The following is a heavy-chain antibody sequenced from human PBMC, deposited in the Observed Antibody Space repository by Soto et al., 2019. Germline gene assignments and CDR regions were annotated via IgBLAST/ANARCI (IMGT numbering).Heavy chain of an antibody. V-gene: IGHV1-2*02. Sequence: EASVKVSCKASGYTFTDYFIHWVRQAPGQGFEWMGRITPKSRGTHYAQKCQGRVTMARDTSNSTAYMERRGLKSDDTAVYYCARVTLKSGNWFDPWGQGTLVTVSS. CDR3: ARVTLKSGNWFDP. J-gene: IGHJ5*02. CDR2: ITPKSRGT. D-gene: IGHD3-10*01. CDR1: GYTFTDYF.